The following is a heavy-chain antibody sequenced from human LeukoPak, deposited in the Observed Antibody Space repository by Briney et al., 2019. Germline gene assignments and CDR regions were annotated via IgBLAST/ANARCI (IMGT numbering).Heavy chain of an antibody. J-gene: IGHJ4*02. CDR2: INNSGYT. CDR3: ARGRSSYYDSGGYYYLVY. CDR1: GGSISSYS. Sequence: SETLSLTCTVSGGSISSYSWNWIRQPPGKGLEWIGNINNSGYTNNNPSLKSRVTISVNTFKNQFSLKLSSVTAADTAVYYCARGRSSYYDSGGYYYLVYWGQGTLVTVSS. V-gene: IGHV4-59*01. D-gene: IGHD3-22*01.